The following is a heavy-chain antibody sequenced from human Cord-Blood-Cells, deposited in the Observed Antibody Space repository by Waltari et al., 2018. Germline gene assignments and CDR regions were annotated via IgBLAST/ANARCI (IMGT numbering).Heavy chain of an antibody. J-gene: IGHJ3*02. D-gene: IGHD3-16*01. Sequence: QVQLQESGPGLVKPSGTLSLTCAVSGGSISSSNWWSWVRQPPGKGLEWIGEIYLSGKTTDSRSLKGRVAISEDKPRTQFSLRLGSVPPADTAGYDGGRGGREGGRSAFDIWGQGTMVTVSS. CDR3: GRGGREGGRSAFDI. CDR2: IYLSGKT. V-gene: IGHV4-4*02. CDR1: GGSISSSNW.